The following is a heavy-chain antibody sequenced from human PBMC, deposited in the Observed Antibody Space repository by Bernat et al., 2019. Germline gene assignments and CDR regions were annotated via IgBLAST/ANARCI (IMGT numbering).Heavy chain of an antibody. CDR1: GFTFSSYA. V-gene: IGHV3-30-3*01. J-gene: IGHJ4*02. CDR2: ISYDGSNK. Sequence: QVQLVESGGGVVQPGRSLRLSCAASGFTFSSYAMHWVRQAPGKGLEWVAVISYDGSNKYYADSVKGRFTISRDNSKNTLYLQMNSLRAEDTAVYYCARDPDLEAVVVPAAPNFWGQGTLVNVST. CDR3: ARDPDLEAVVVPAAPNF. D-gene: IGHD2-2*01.